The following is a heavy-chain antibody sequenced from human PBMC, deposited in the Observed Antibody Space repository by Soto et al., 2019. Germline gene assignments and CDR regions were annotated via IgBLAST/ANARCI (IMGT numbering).Heavy chain of an antibody. D-gene: IGHD3-10*01. CDR2: MNPNSGNT. V-gene: IGHV1-8*01. J-gene: IGHJ6*02. Sequence: QVQLVKSGAEVKKPGASVKISCKASGYTFTSYDINWVRQATGQGLEWMGWMNPNSGNTGYAQKFQGRVTMTRSTSMNTAYMELSSLRSDDTAVYYCARPAGEWGLQTPDFYYYALDVWGQGTTVTVSS. CDR1: GYTFTSYD. CDR3: ARPAGEWGLQTPDFYYYALDV.